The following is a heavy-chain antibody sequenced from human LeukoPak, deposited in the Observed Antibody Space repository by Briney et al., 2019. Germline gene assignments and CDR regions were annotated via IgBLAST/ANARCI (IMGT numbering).Heavy chain of an antibody. V-gene: IGHV3-23*01. CDR3: AKSDDYGGNSGPDY. CDR2: ISASGGST. Sequence: GGSLRLSCAASGFTFSNYAMNWVRQAPGEGLEWVSTISASGGSTSYADSERGRFIMSRDNSKNTLYLQMNSLRAEDTAVYYCAKSDDYGGNSGPDYWGQGTLVTASS. CDR1: GFTFSNYA. D-gene: IGHD4-23*01. J-gene: IGHJ4*02.